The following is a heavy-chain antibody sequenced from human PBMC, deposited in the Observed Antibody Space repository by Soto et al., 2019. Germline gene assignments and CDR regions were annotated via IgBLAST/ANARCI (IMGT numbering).Heavy chain of an antibody. J-gene: IGHJ4*02. CDR1: GYTFTSYD. V-gene: IGHV1-8*01. CDR3: ARRAETNGWNGFGADKYYFDF. CDR2: MNPNTGNS. D-gene: IGHD1-1*01. Sequence: ASVKVSCKASGYTFTSYDIYWVRQAAGQGLEWMGWMNPNTGNSGYAQKFQGRVTVTSDTSINTVHMELSSLRSEDTAVYYCARRAETNGWNGFGADKYYFDFWGQGTLVTVSS.